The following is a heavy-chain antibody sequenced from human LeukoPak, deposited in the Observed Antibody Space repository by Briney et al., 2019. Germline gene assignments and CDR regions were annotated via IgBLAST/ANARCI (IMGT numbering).Heavy chain of an antibody. D-gene: IGHD3-10*01. V-gene: IGHV4-59*01. CDR2: IYYSGST. CDR1: GGSINNFY. J-gene: IGHJ6*04. Sequence: SETLSLTCTASGGSINNFYWSWIRQPPGGGLEWIGYIYYSGSTNYNPSLKSRVTISVDTSKNQFSLKLSSVTAADTAVYYCARLARLTLIRGVTGYHSLDVWGKGTKVTVSS. CDR3: ARLARLTLIRGVTGYHSLDV.